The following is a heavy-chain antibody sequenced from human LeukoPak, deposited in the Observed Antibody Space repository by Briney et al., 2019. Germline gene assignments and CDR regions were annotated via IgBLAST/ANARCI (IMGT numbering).Heavy chain of an antibody. CDR3: ARGALLWFGERMEYYFDY. CDR1: GYSISSGYY. V-gene: IGHV4-38-2*02. J-gene: IGHJ4*02. CDR2: IYHSGST. Sequence: SETLSLTCTVSGYSISSGYYWGWIRQPPGKGLEWIGSIYHSGSTYYNPSLKSRVTLSVDTSKNQFSLKLSSMTAADTAVYYCARGALLWFGERMEYYFDYWGQGTLLTVSS. D-gene: IGHD3-10*01.